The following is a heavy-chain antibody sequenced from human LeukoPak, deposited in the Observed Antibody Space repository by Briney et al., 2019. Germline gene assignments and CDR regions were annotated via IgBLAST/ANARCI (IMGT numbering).Heavy chain of an antibody. D-gene: IGHD2-21*01. V-gene: IGHV3-30*02. Sequence: GGSLRLSCAASGFTFRHYGMHWVRQAPGKGPEWVAFIRYDESNRYYADSVKGRFTVSRDNSKHTLYLEMNSLRAEDTAVYYCAKGVLAPPTYFDYWGQGTLVTVSS. CDR2: IRYDESNR. J-gene: IGHJ4*02. CDR3: AKGVLAPPTYFDY. CDR1: GFTFRHYG.